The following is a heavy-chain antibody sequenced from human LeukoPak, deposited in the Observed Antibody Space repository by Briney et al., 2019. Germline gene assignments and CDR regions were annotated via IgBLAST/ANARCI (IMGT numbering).Heavy chain of an antibody. CDR1: GYSFTTYW. D-gene: IGHD5-12*01. CDR3: ARGYSGYYYYYGMDV. Sequence: GESLKISCKASGYSFTTYWIGRVRQMPGKGLEWMGIIYPGDSDTRYSPSFQGQVTISADKSISTAYLQWSSLKASDTAMYYCARGYSGYYYYYGMDVWGQGTTVTVSS. V-gene: IGHV5-51*01. J-gene: IGHJ6*02. CDR2: IYPGDSDT.